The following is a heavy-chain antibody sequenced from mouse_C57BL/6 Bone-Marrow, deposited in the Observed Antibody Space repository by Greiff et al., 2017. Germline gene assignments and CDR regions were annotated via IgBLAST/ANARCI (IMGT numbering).Heavy chain of an antibody. V-gene: IGHV14-4*01. Sequence: VQLQQSGAELVRPGASVKLSCTASGFNIKDAYMHWVKQRPEQGLEWIGWIDPGNGDTEYASKFQGKATITADTSSNTAYLQLSSLTSEDTAVYYCTYYYGSSYYYAMDYWGQGTSVTGSS. CDR3: TYYYGSSYYYAMDY. CDR1: GFNIKDAY. CDR2: IDPGNGDT. D-gene: IGHD1-1*01. J-gene: IGHJ4*01.